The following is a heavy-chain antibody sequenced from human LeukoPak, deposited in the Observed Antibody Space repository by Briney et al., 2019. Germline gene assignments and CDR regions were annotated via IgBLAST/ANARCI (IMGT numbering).Heavy chain of an antibody. V-gene: IGHV1-24*01. CDR2: FDPEDGET. CDR1: GGTFSSYA. Sequence: GASVKVSCKASGGTFSSYAISWVRQAPGQGLEWMGGFDPEDGETIYAQKFQGRVTMTEDTSTDTAYMELSSLRSEDTAVYYCATTDPHYYYYYGMDVWGQGTTVTVSS. J-gene: IGHJ6*02. CDR3: ATTDPHYYYYYGMDV.